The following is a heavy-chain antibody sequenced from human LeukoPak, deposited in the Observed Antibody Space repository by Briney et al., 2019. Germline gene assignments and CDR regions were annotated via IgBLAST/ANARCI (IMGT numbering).Heavy chain of an antibody. V-gene: IGHV1-2*06. CDR1: GYTFTGYY. CDR3: ARYDFGRRVIDY. CDR2: INPNSGGT. D-gene: IGHD3-3*01. Sequence: ASVKVSCKASGYTFTGYYMHWVRQAPGQGLEWMGRINPNSGGTNYAQKFQGRVTMTRDTSISTAYMELSSLRSDDTAVYYCARYDFGRRVIDYWGQGTLVTVSS. J-gene: IGHJ4*02.